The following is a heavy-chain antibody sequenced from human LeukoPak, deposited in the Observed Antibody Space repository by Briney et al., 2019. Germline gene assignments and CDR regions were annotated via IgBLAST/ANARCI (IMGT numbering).Heavy chain of an antibody. CDR2: ISAYNGNT. V-gene: IGHV1-18*01. J-gene: IGHJ4*02. Sequence: ASVKVSCKASGYTFTSYGISWVRQAPGQGLEWMGWISAYNGNTNYAQKLQGRVTMTTDTSTSTAYMELRSLRSDDTAVYYCARDWATYYYGSGSYWPFDYWGQGTLVTVSS. CDR1: GYTFTSYG. D-gene: IGHD3-10*01. CDR3: ARDWATYYYGSGSYWPFDY.